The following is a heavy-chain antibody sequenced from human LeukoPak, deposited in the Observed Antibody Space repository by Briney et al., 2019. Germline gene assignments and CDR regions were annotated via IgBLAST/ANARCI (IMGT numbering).Heavy chain of an antibody. D-gene: IGHD6-19*01. J-gene: IGHJ3*02. CDR1: GFTFSSYS. CDR3: AAQWLVRVNI. V-gene: IGHV3-21*01. Sequence: GGSLRLPCAASGFTFSSYSMNWVRQAPGKGLEWVSSISSSSSSIFYAASVKGRFTISRDNAKNSLYLQMNSLRAEDTAVYYCAAQWLVRVNIWGQGTMVTVSS. CDR2: ISSSSSSI.